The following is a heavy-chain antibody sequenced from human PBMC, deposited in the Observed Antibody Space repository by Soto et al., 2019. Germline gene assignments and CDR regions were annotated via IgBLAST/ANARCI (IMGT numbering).Heavy chain of an antibody. J-gene: IGHJ4*02. CDR2: ISYDGRKK. CDR1: GFTFSNYA. Sequence: QVQLVESGGGVVQPGRSLRLSCAVSGFTFSNYAMYWVRQAPGKGLEGVAVISYDGRKKDYADSVKGRFTISRDNAQNTVSLQMDSLRVEDTAVYFCARAFGVIITYYFDSWGQGTRLTVSS. V-gene: IGHV3-30*04. CDR3: ARAFGVIITYYFDS. D-gene: IGHD3-10*01.